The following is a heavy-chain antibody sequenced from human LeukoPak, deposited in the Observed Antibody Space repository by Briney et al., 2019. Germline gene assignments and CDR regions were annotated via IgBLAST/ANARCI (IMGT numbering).Heavy chain of an antibody. Sequence: PGGTLRLSCAASGFTFSSYGMSWVRQAPGKGLEWVSAISGSGGSTYYADSVKGRFTISRDNSKNTLYLQMNSLRAEDTAVYYCARGSRFGVVERDAFDIWGQGTMVTVSS. J-gene: IGHJ3*02. CDR3: ARGSRFGVVERDAFDI. V-gene: IGHV3-23*01. D-gene: IGHD3-3*01. CDR1: GFTFSSYG. CDR2: ISGSGGST.